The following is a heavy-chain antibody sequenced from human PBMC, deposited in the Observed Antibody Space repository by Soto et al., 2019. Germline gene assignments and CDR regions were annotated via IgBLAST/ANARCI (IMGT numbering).Heavy chain of an antibody. J-gene: IGHJ1*01. CDR1: GFTFSSYA. V-gene: IGHV3-30*14. CDR2: ISFDGSNK. D-gene: IGHD6-19*01. Sequence: QVRLVESGGGVVQPGRSLRLSCAASGFTFSSYAMHWVRQAPGKGLDWLAIISFDGSNKYYADSVKGRFTISRDNSKNSVSFQVNSLRAEDTAVYYCAATFSSGPLGEEYFQHWGRGTLVTVSS. CDR3: AATFSSGPLGEEYFQH.